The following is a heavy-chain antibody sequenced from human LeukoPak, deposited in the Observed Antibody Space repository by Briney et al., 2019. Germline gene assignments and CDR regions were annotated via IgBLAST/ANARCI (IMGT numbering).Heavy chain of an antibody. CDR1: GYTFTSYG. Sequence: ASVKVSCKASGYTFTSYGISWVRQAPGQGLEWMGWISAYNGNTNYAQKLQGRVTMTTDTSTSTAYMELRSLRSEDTAVYYCAIVSSIAAPGAFDIWGQGTMVTVSS. CDR2: ISAYNGNT. J-gene: IGHJ3*02. D-gene: IGHD6-6*01. CDR3: AIVSSIAAPGAFDI. V-gene: IGHV1-18*01.